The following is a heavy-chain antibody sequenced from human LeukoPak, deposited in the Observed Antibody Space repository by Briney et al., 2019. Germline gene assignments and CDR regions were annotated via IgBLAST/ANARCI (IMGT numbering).Heavy chain of an antibody. V-gene: IGHV3-7*01. CDR1: GFTFSNYW. J-gene: IGHJ4*02. Sequence: GVSLRLFCAASGFTFSNYWMSWVRQASGKGLEWLANIKEDGSEKYYVDSVKGRFTISRDNAKNSLYLQMNSLRAEDTAIYYCASGRQLGYWGQGTLVTVSS. CDR2: IKEDGSEK. CDR3: ASGRQLGY. D-gene: IGHD6-6*01.